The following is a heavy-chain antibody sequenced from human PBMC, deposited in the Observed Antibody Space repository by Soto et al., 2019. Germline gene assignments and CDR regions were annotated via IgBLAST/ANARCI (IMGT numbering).Heavy chain of an antibody. D-gene: IGHD3-22*01. J-gene: IGHJ4*02. CDR2: INWNSDTI. V-gene: IGHV3-9*01. CDR3: AMSNSNDLYYHFAS. Sequence: EVQLVESGEGLVQPGGSLRLSCAASGFTFDDYAMHWVRQAPGKGLEWVSGINWNSDTIGYADSVKGRFTVSRDNAKGSLLLQMSSLRAEDTAVYFCAMSNSNDLYYHFASWGQGTPVTVSS. CDR1: GFTFDDYA.